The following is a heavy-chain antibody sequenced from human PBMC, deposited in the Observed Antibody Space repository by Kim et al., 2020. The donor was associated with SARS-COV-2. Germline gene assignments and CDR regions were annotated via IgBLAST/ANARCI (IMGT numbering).Heavy chain of an antibody. CDR3: VKAAVMAVILGGYYFDY. CDR1: GFTFDDYT. Sequence: GGSLRLSCAASGFTFDDYTMHWVRQAPGKGLEWVSLVSWDGSSTYYADSVKGRFTISRYNNKNSLYLQMNSLRNEDTALYFCVKAAVMAVILGGYYFDYWGQGALVTVSS. CDR2: VSWDGSST. V-gene: IGHV3-43*01. J-gene: IGHJ4*02. D-gene: IGHD2-2*02.